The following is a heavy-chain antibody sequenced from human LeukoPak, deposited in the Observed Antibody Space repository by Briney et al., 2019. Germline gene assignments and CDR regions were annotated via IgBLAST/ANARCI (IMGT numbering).Heavy chain of an antibody. D-gene: IGHD3-9*01. CDR3: AISYDILTGYSPYYFDY. J-gene: IGHJ4*02. CDR2: TYYRSKWYN. Sequence: SQTLSLTCAISGDSVSSNSAAWNWIRQSPSRGLEWLGRTYYRSKWYNDYAVSVKSRITINPDTSKNQFSLQLNSVTPEDTAVYYCAISYDILTGYSPYYFDYWGQGTLVTVSS. CDR1: GDSVSSNSAA. V-gene: IGHV6-1*01.